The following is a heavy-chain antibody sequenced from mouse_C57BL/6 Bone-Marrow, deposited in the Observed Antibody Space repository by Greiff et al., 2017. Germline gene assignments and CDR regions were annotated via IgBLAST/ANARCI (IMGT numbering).Heavy chain of an antibody. CDR1: GYTFTSYW. CDR2: IHPNSGST. V-gene: IGHV1-64*01. CDR3: ARGGGYYVFSDY. J-gene: IGHJ2*01. D-gene: IGHD2-3*01. Sequence: LQQPGAELVKPGASVKLSCKASGYTFTSYWMHWVKQRPGQGLEWIGMIHPNSGSTNYNEKFKSKATLTVDKSSSTAYMQLSSLTSEDSAVYYCARGGGYYVFSDYWGQGTTLTVSS.